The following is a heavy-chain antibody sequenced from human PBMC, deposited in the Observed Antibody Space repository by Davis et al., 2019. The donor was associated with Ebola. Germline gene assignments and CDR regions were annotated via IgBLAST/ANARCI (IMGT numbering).Heavy chain of an antibody. D-gene: IGHD3-22*01. CDR1: GFTFSSYA. V-gene: IGHV3-23*01. Sequence: PGGSLRLSCAASGFTFSSYAMSWVRQAPGKGLEWVSAISGSGGSTYYADSVKGRFTISRDNSKNTLYLQMNSLRAEDTAVYYCAKDQDYYDSSGYATDGLDYWGQGTLVTVSS. CDR2: ISGSGGST. CDR3: AKDQDYYDSSGYATDGLDY. J-gene: IGHJ4*02.